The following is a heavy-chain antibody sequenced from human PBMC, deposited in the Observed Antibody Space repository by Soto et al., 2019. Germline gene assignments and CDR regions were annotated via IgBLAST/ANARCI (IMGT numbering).Heavy chain of an antibody. CDR3: ARRAIGSGSYPMGSNWFDP. CDR2: INPNSGGT. D-gene: IGHD3-10*01. V-gene: IGHV1-2*02. CDR1: GYTFTGYY. J-gene: IGHJ5*02. Sequence: QVQLVQSGAEVKKPGSSVKVSCKASGYTFTGYYMHWVRQAPGQGLEWMGWINPNSGGTNYAQKCQGRVTMTRDTSSSTAYMELSRLRSDDTAVYYCARRAIGSGSYPMGSNWFDPWGQGTLVTVSS.